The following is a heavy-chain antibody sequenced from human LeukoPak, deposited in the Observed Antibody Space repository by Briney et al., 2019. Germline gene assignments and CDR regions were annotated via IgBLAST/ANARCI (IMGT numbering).Heavy chain of an antibody. J-gene: IGHJ6*02. Sequence: ASVKVSCKASGGSFSRNAISWVRQAPGQGLEWMGRFIPMVGIATYAQKFQGRVTITEDRSTSTAYMELSSLRSEDTAVYYCARIQAVGVPVAIDAYYSYGMDVWGQGTAVSLSS. CDR3: ARIQAVGVPVAIDAYYSYGMDV. CDR2: FIPMVGIA. V-gene: IGHV1-69*04. CDR1: GGSFSRNA. D-gene: IGHD2-2*02.